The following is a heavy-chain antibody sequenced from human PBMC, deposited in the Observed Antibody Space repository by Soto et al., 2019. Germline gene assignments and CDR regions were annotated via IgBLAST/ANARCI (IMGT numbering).Heavy chain of an antibody. CDR2: ISSSGGST. CDR1: GLTFSSYA. D-gene: IGHD4-4*01. V-gene: IGHV3-23*01. J-gene: IGHJ4*02. CDR3: AKDPDATLQWFGTTFDS. Sequence: EVQLLESGGGLVQPGGSLRLSCAASGLTFSSYAMSWVRQAPGKGLEWVSSISSSGGSTYYADSVKGRFTISRDNSKNTLYLQMNSLRAEDTAMYYCAKDPDATLQWFGTTFDSWGQGTLVTVSS.